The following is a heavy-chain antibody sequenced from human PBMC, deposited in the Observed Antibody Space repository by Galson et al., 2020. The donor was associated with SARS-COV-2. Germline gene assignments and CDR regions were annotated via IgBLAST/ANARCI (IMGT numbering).Heavy chain of an antibody. V-gene: IGHV3-7*05. D-gene: IGHD1-1*01. CDR3: ARTRRPTTGTTRGWFDS. CDR1: GFTFRNYW. J-gene: IGHJ5*01. Sequence: GGSLRLFCSASGFTFRNYWMSWVRQAPGKGLEWVASIKEDGSEKYYVDSVKGRVTISRDNTYDTLFLEMNGLRAEDTAVYYCARTRRPTTGTTRGWFDSWGQGTLVTVSS. CDR2: IKEDGSEK.